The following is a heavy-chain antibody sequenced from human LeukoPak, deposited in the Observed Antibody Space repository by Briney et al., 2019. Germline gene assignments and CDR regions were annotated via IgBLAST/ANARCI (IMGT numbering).Heavy chain of an antibody. CDR2: INPNSGGT. D-gene: IGHD1-26*01. V-gene: IGHV1-2*02. Sequence: ASVKVSCEASGYTFTGYYMHWVRQAPGQGLEWLGWINPNSGGTNYAQKFQGRVTMTRDTSISTAYMELSRLRSDDTAVYYCARRTKKSGSYSYYYYYMDVWGKGTTVTVSS. CDR3: ARRTKKSGSYSYYYYYMDV. J-gene: IGHJ6*03. CDR1: GYTFTGYY.